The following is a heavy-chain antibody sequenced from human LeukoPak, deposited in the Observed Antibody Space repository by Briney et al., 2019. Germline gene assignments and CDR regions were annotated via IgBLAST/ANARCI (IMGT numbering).Heavy chain of an antibody. CDR2: INHSGST. CDR1: GGSFSGYY. CDR3: ARGPYRTAMVTY. V-gene: IGHV4-34*01. Sequence: PSETLSLTCAVYGGSFSGYYWSWIRQPPGKGLEWIGEINHSGSTNYNPSLKSRVTISVDTSKNQFSLKLSSVTAADTAVYYCARGPYRTAMVTYWGQGTLVTVSS. D-gene: IGHD5-18*01. J-gene: IGHJ4*02.